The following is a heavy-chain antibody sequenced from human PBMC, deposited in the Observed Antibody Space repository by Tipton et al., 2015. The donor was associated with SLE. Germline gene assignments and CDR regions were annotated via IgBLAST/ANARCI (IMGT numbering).Heavy chain of an antibody. V-gene: IGHV3-53*01. CDR1: GFSVSSSY. D-gene: IGHD3-9*01. Sequence: QLVQSGGGLIQPGGSLRLSCAASGFSVSSSYMSWVRQAPGKGLEWASLIYRGGTTYHSDSVKGRFTISRDNSRNTLYLQMSSLRAEDTAVYYCARGGRFDNQGFDYWGQGTLVTVSS. CDR2: IYRGGTT. J-gene: IGHJ4*02. CDR3: ARGGRFDNQGFDY.